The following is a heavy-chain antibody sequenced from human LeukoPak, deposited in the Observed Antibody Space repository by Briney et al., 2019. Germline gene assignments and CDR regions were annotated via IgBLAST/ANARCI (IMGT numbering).Heavy chain of an antibody. CDR3: AKVFYGDYQYYFDY. V-gene: IGHV3-30*02. Sequence: GGSLRLSCTASGFTFSSYGMHWVRQAPGKGLEWVAFIRYDGSNKYYADSVKGRFTISRDNSKNTLYLQMNSLRAEDTAVYYCAKVFYGDYQYYFDYWGQGTLVTASS. CDR1: GFTFSSYG. CDR2: IRYDGSNK. J-gene: IGHJ4*02. D-gene: IGHD4-17*01.